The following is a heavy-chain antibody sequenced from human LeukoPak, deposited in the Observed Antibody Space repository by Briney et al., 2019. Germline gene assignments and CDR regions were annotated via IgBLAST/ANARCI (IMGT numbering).Heavy chain of an antibody. D-gene: IGHD6-13*01. CDR2: MNPNSGNT. CDR3: ARPRFTSAAGVFDY. CDR1: GYTFTSYD. J-gene: IGHJ4*02. Sequence: ASVKVSCKASGYTFTSYDINWVRQATGQGLEWMGWMNPNSGNTGYAQKFQGRVTMTRNTSISTAYMELSSLRSEDTAVYYCARPRFTSAAGVFDYWGQGTLVTVSS. V-gene: IGHV1-8*01.